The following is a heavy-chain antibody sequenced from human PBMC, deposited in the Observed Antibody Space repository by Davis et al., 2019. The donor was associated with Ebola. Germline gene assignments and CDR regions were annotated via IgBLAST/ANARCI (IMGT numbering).Heavy chain of an antibody. V-gene: IGHV1-69*04. Sequence: SVKVSCKASGCTFSSYAISWVRQAPGQGLEWMGRIIPILGIANYAQKLQGRVTMTTDTSTSTAYMELRSLRSDDTAVYYCAREGKTYYDFWSGMDVWGQGTTVTVSS. CDR3: AREGKTYYDFWSGMDV. CDR2: IIPILGIA. CDR1: GCTFSSYA. D-gene: IGHD3-3*01. J-gene: IGHJ6*02.